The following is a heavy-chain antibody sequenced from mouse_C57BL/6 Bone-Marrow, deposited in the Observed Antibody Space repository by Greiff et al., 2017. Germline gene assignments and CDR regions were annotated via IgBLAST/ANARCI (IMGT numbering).Heavy chain of an antibody. CDR1: GYTFTSYD. Sequence: QVHVKQSGPELVKPGASVKLSCKASGYTFTSYDINWVKQRPGQGLEWIGCIYPRDGSTKYNEKFKGKATLTVDTSSSTAYMGLHSLTSEDSAVYFCARLEFDGSSGDWYFDVWGTGTTVTVSS. D-gene: IGHD1-1*01. V-gene: IGHV1-85*01. CDR2: IYPRDGST. J-gene: IGHJ1*03. CDR3: ARLEFDGSSGDWYFDV.